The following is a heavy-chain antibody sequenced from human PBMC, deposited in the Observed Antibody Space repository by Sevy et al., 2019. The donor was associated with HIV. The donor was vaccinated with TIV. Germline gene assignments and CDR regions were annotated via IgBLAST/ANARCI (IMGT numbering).Heavy chain of an antibody. Sequence: ASVKVSCKFSGHTLTELPIHWVRQAPGKRLEWMGRFDPEDGERIYAQKFQGRVTMTEDKSTDKAYMELSSLRSEDTALYYCASTREYYSDNSGYFDYWGQGTLVTVSS. V-gene: IGHV1-24*01. D-gene: IGHD3-22*01. CDR3: ASTREYYSDNSGYFDY. CDR1: GHTLTELP. J-gene: IGHJ4*02. CDR2: FDPEDGER.